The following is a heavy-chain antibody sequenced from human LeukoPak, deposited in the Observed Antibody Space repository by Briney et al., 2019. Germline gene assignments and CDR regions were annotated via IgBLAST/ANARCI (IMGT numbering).Heavy chain of an antibody. CDR3: ARYFYDSSGSSSDAFDI. J-gene: IGHJ3*02. D-gene: IGHD3-22*01. V-gene: IGHV1-2*02. Sequence: ASVKVSCKTSGYTFTGYYMHWVRQAPGQGLEWMGWINPNSGCTNYARRFQGRVTMTRDTSMSTAYMELSRLRSDDSAVYYCARYFYDSSGSSSDAFDIWGQGTMVTVSS. CDR1: GYTFTGYY. CDR2: INPNSGCT.